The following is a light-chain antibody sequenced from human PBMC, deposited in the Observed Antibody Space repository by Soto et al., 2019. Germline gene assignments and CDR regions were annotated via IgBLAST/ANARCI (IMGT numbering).Light chain of an antibody. CDR3: QSYDNSLSHVV. J-gene: IGLJ2*01. V-gene: IGLV1-40*01. CDR1: NSNIGSFYD. CDR2: GDS. Sequence: QSVLTQPPSVSGAPGQRVTIPCTGSNSNIGSFYDVHWYQQLPGTVPKLLIYGDSNRPSGVPDRFSGSKSGTSASLAITGLQAEDEADYYCQSYDNSLSHVVFGGGTKLTVL.